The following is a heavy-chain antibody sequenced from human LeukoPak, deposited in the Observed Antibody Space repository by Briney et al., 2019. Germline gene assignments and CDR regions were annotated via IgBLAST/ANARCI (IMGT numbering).Heavy chain of an antibody. CDR1: GGSMSDYK. J-gene: IGHJ4*02. Sequence: SETLSLTCTVTGGSMSDYKWSWLRQSPGKGLEWIGYIYHSGTTNYNPSLKSRVAISIDTSKNQFSLNLSSVTPADTAVYYCARFWSAFDYWGQGALATVSS. CDR3: ARFWSAFDY. D-gene: IGHD3-3*01. CDR2: IYHSGTT. V-gene: IGHV4-59*01.